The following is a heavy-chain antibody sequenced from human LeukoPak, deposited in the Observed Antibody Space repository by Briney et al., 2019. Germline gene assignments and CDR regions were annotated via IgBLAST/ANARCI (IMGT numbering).Heavy chain of an antibody. D-gene: IGHD3-10*01. CDR2: ISSSGSTI. CDR3: ARDYYGSGSYDY. J-gene: IGHJ4*02. Sequence: GGSLRLSCAASGFTFSSYSMNWVRQAPGKGLEWVSYISSSGSTIYYADSVKGRFTISSDNAKNSPYLQMNSLRAEDTAVYYCARDYYGSGSYDYWGQGTLVTVSS. V-gene: IGHV3-48*04. CDR1: GFTFSSYS.